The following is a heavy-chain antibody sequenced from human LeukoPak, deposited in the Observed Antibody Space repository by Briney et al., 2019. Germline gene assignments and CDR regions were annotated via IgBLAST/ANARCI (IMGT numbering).Heavy chain of an antibody. CDR1: GFTVSSNY. J-gene: IGHJ6*02. CDR2: IYSGGST. Sequence: PGGSLRLSCAASGFTVSSNYMSWVRQAPGKGLEWVSVIYSGGSTYYADSVKGRFTISRDNSKNTLYLQMNSLRAEDTAVYYCARTPYGDYVSWYYGMDVWGQGTTVTVSS. CDR3: ARTPYGDYVSWYYGMDV. D-gene: IGHD4-17*01. V-gene: IGHV3-66*01.